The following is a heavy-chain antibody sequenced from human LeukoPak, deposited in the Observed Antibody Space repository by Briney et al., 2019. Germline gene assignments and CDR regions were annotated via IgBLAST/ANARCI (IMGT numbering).Heavy chain of an antibody. J-gene: IGHJ4*02. D-gene: IGHD3-16*01. CDR3: ARDVWGDRDSYFDC. V-gene: IGHV3-48*02. CDR1: GFTLSSYS. CDR2: ISSRSSTI. Sequence: GGSLRLSCAASGFTLSSYSMNWVRQAPGKGLEWVSYISSRSSTIYYADSVKGRFTISRDNAQNSLYLQMNSLRDEDTAVYYCARDVWGDRDSYFDCWGQGTLVTVSS.